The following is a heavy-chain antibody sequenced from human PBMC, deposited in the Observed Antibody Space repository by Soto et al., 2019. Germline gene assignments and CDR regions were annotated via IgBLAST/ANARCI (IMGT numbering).Heavy chain of an antibody. CDR2: ISSSSSYI. CDR1: GFTFSSYS. J-gene: IGHJ6*02. D-gene: IGHD6-6*01. CDR3: ARNPGIAAHLRYYYYGMDV. Sequence: PGGSLRLSCAASGFTFSSYSMNWVRQAPGKGLEWVSSISSSSSYIYYADSVKGRFTISRDNAKNSLYLQMNSLRAEDTAVHYCARNPGIAAHLRYYYYGMDVWGQGTTVTVSS. V-gene: IGHV3-21*01.